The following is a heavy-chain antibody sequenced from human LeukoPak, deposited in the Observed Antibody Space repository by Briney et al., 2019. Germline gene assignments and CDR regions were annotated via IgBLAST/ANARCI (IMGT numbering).Heavy chain of an antibody. J-gene: IGHJ5*02. D-gene: IGHD5-12*01. CDR1: GGTFSSYA. Sequence: SVKVSCKASGGTFSSYAISWVRQAPGQGLEWMGRIIPIFGTANYAQKFQGGVTITTDESTSTAYMELSSLRSEDTAVYYCARSLYSGYVYWFDPWGQGTLVTVSS. CDR3: ARSLYSGYVYWFDP. CDR2: IIPIFGTA. V-gene: IGHV1-69*05.